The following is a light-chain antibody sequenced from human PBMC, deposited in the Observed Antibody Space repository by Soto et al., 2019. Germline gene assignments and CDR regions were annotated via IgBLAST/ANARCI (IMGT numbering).Light chain of an antibody. CDR2: AAS. CDR3: QQSYSTPRT. Sequence: DIQMNQSPSSLSASVGARVTITCRASQSIKIYLNWYQQKPGKAPNLLIYAASSLQSGVPSRFSGCGSGTDFTLTISSLQSEDSATYYCQQSYSTPRTFGQGTKLEIK. J-gene: IGKJ2*01. CDR1: QSIKIY. V-gene: IGKV1-39*01.